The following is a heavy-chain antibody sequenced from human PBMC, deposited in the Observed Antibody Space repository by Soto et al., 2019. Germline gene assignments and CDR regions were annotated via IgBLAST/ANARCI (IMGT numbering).Heavy chain of an antibody. D-gene: IGHD4-17*01. CDR3: ARQDGDGLFYFDY. J-gene: IGHJ4*02. CDR2: IYPVDSDT. V-gene: IGHV5-51*01. CDR1: GYSFSIYW. Sequence: GESLKISCKGSGYSFSIYWIACVRQMPGKGLEWMGVIYPVDSDTRYSPSFQGQVTISVDKSINTAYLQWSSLQASDTAIYYCARQDGDGLFYFDYWGQGTPVTVSS.